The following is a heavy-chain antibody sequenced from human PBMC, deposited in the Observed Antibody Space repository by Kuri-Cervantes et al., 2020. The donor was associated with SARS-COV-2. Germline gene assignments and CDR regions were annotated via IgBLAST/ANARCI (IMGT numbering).Heavy chain of an antibody. CDR3: ARGPILRYFDWLGLGETFDY. Sequence: SQTLSLPCAVSGGSLSSGGYSWSWIRQPPGKGLGWIGYIYYSGSTNYNPSLESRVTISVDTSKNQFSLKLSSVTAAGTAVYYCARGPILRYFDWLGLGETFDYWGQGTLVTVSS. V-gene: IGHV4-30-2*01. J-gene: IGHJ4*02. CDR2: IYYSGST. D-gene: IGHD3-9*01. CDR1: GGSLSSGGYS.